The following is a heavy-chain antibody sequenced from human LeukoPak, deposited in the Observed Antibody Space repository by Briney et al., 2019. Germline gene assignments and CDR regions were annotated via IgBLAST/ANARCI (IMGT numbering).Heavy chain of an antibody. CDR1: GYTLTELS. CDR3: ATDITGTTRWFDP. D-gene: IGHD1-7*01. V-gene: IGHV1-24*01. CDR2: FDPEDGET. Sequence: GASVTVSCKVSGYTLTELSMHWVRQAPGKGLEWMGGFDPEDGETIYAQKFQGRVTMTEDTSTDTAYMELSSLRSEDTAVYYCATDITGTTRWFDPWGQGTLVTVSS. J-gene: IGHJ5*02.